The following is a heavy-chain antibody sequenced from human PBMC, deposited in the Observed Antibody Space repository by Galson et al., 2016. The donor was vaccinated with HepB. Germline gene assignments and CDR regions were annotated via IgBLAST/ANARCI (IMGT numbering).Heavy chain of an antibody. J-gene: IGHJ4*02. Sequence: QSGAEVKKPGESLKISCKVSTYNFDSYWIGWVRQMPGKGLEWMGIIYPGDSDTRYSPSFQGQVTISVDKSINTAYLQWSNLKASDTAMYYCARQTSLGDNTYYLDSWGQGTLVTVSS. CDR1: TYNFDSYW. V-gene: IGHV5-51*01. CDR3: ARQTSLGDNTYYLDS. CDR2: IYPGDSDT. D-gene: IGHD1-26*01.